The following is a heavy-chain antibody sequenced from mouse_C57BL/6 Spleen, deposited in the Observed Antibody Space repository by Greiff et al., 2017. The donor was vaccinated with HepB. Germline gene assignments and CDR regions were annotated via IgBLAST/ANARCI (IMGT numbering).Heavy chain of an antibody. J-gene: IGHJ3*01. D-gene: IGHD1-1*01. Sequence: EVHLVESGGGLVQPGGSLSLSCAASGFTFTDYYMSWVRQPPGKALEWLGFIRNKANGYTTEYSASVKGRFTISRDNSQSILSLQMNALRAEDSATYYCARYEYYGSSSFAYWGQGTLVTVSA. CDR2: IRNKANGYTT. V-gene: IGHV7-3*01. CDR1: GFTFTDYY. CDR3: ARYEYYGSSSFAY.